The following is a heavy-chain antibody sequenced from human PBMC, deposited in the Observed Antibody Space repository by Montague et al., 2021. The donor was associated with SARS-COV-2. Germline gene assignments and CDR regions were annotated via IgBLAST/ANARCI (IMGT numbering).Heavy chain of an antibody. CDR2: ISYNGRNK. J-gene: IGHJ4*02. D-gene: IGHD5-18*01. CDR1: GFTFSSYA. Sequence: SLRLSCAASGFTFSSYALHWVRRAPGKGPEWVAVISYNGRNKQFGDSVKGRATISRDNSKNTLYLQVDSLRTDDTAVYYCAREPKPVGYSYGYTFFDYWGQGTLVTVSS. V-gene: IGHV3-30*03. CDR3: AREPKPVGYSYGYTFFDY.